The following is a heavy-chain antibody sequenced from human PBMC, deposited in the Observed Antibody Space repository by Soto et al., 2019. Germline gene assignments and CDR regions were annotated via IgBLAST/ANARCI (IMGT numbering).Heavy chain of an antibody. J-gene: IGHJ4*02. CDR2: VYHTGST. CDR1: GASITTYY. V-gene: IGHV4-59*13. CDR3: ARRLLGRRWTIDS. Sequence: SETLSLTCDVSGASITTYYWSWIRQAPGKGLERIGNVYHTGSTDYNSSLRSRVTISVDTSKNQFSLNMNSVTAADTAVYYCARRLLGRRWTIDSWGQGAGVTV. D-gene: IGHD3-3*02.